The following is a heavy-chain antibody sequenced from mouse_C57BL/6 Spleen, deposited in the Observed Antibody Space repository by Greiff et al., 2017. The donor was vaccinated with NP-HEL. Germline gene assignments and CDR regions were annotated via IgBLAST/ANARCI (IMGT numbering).Heavy chain of an antibody. CDR1: GYTFTDYN. Sequence: EVQLQQSGPELVKPGASVKMSCKASGYTFTDYNMHWVKQSHGKSLEWIGYINPNNGGTSYNQKFKGKATLTVNKSSSTAYTELRSLTSEDSAVYYCAMSTVVKDCDYWGQGTTLTVSS. V-gene: IGHV1-22*01. D-gene: IGHD1-1*01. CDR2: INPNNGGT. J-gene: IGHJ2*01. CDR3: AMSTVVKDCDY.